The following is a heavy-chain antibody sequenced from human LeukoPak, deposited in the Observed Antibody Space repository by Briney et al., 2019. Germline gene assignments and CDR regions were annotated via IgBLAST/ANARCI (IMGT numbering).Heavy chain of an antibody. CDR1: GGSISSGDYY. CDR3: ARYRAGVGRYYDILTGYFDY. J-gene: IGHJ4*02. V-gene: IGHV4-30-4*08. CDR2: IYYSGST. D-gene: IGHD3-9*01. Sequence: SQTLSLTCTVSGGSISSGDYYWSWIRQPPGKGLEWIGYIYYSGSTNYNPSLKSRVTISVDTSKNQFSLKLSSVTAADTAVYFCARYRAGVGRYYDILTGYFDYWGQGTLVTVSS.